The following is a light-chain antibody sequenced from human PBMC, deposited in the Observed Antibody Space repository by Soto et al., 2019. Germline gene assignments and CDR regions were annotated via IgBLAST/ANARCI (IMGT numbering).Light chain of an antibody. CDR1: KSLVYREGTAY. CDR3: MQGTRWPPT. Sequence: DVVRIKYPLSLPVTLGQPASFSFWSGKSLVYREGTAYLNGFKQRQGKSPRHVIYKASNRDSGVPDRFSGSGSGTDFTLQVNRVEAEDVGIYYCMQGTRWPPTVGRGTRMEIK. J-gene: IGKJ1*01. V-gene: IGKV2-30*01. CDR2: KAS.